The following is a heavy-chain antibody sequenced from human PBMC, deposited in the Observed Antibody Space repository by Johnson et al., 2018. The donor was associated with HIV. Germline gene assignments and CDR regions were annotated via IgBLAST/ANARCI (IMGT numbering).Heavy chain of an antibody. CDR1: GVTFANYA. V-gene: IGHV3-23*04. CDR2: ISGSGGSA. Sequence: VQLVESGGGLVKPGGSLRLSCVVSGVTFANYAVSWVRQAPGRGLEWVSVISGSGGSAYQADSVEGRFTISRDNSKNTLYLQMNSLRAEDTVVYYCARGRYGSSGWEVGAFDIWGQGTMVTVSS. D-gene: IGHD6-19*01. CDR3: ARGRYGSSGWEVGAFDI. J-gene: IGHJ3*02.